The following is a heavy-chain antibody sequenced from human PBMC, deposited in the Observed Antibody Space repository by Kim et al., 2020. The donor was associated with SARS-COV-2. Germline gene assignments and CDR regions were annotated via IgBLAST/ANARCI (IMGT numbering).Heavy chain of an antibody. CDR2: VLPSLNVI. J-gene: IGHJ4*02. CDR1: GGSLSNYA. D-gene: IGHD7-27*01. V-gene: IGHV1-69*04. CDR3: ATPGQKTGAIDY. Sequence: SVKVSCKASGGSLSNYAFSWVRQAPGQGLEWMGRVLPSLNVITYAQRFRGRVTITADISTNTVYMEMTTLSVGDTAFYYCATPGQKTGAIDYWGQGTLVTVSS.